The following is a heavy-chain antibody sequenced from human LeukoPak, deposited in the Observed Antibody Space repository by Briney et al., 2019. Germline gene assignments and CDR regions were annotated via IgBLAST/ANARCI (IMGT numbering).Heavy chain of an antibody. V-gene: IGHV1-2*02. J-gene: IGHJ4*02. Sequence: GASVKVSCKASGYTFTGYYMHWVRQAPGQGLEWMGWINPNSGGTNYAQKFQGRVTMTRDTSISTAYMELSRPRSDDTAVYYCARSYYDFWSGYSSRVLDYWGQGTLVTVSS. CDR3: ARSYYDFWSGYSSRVLDY. CDR2: INPNSGGT. D-gene: IGHD3-3*01. CDR1: GYTFTGYY.